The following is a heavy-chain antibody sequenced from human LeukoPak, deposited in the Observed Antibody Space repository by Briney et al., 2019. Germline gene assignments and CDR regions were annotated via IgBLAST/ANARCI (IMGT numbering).Heavy chain of an antibody. CDR2: LSNTGDI. Sequence: GGSLRLSCVASGFTFRSYSMNWVRQAPGKGLEWVSYLSNTGDIYYADSVKGRFTISRDNAQNSLYLQMNSLRVEDTAVYYCARDYNWGLDYWGQGTLVTVSS. D-gene: IGHD3-16*01. CDR3: ARDYNWGLDY. V-gene: IGHV3-21*01. CDR1: GFTFRSYS. J-gene: IGHJ4*02.